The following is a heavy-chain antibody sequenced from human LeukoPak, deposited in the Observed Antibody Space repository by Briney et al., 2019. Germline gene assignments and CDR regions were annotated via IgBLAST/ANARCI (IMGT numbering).Heavy chain of an antibody. CDR2: IWIDGTT. D-gene: IGHD4/OR15-4a*01. V-gene: IGHV3-66*02. CDR1: GFTVSTSY. J-gene: IGHJ5*02. CDR3: ATKYGES. Sequence: PGGSLRLSRAVSGFTVSTSYMAWVRQAPGKGLECVSLIWIDGTTHYADSVKGRFTISGDNSKNTLYLQMNSLRPEDTAVYYCATKYGESWGQGTLVTVSS.